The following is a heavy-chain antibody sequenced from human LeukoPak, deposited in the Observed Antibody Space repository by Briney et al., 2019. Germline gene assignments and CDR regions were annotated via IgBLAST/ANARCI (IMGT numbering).Heavy chain of an antibody. CDR1: GYTFTGYY. Sequence: ASVKVSCKASGYTFTGYYMHWVRQAPGQGLEWMGWINPNSGGTNYAQKFQGRVTLTRDTSISTAYMELSSLRSDDTAMYYCARGNGESPYDAFAIWGQGTMVTVSS. CDR3: ARGNGESPYDAFAI. J-gene: IGHJ3*02. CDR2: INPNSGGT. D-gene: IGHD2-8*01. V-gene: IGHV1-2*02.